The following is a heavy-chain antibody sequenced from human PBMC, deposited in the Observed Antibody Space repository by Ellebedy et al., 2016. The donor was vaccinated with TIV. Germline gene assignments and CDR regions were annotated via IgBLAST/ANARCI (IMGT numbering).Heavy chain of an antibody. D-gene: IGHD3-3*01. CDR2: IGMSSSSS. CDR3: AVGGMAISY. CDR1: GFNFRTYS. V-gene: IGHV3-48*01. J-gene: IGHJ4*02. Sequence: PGGSLRLSCIASGFNFRTYSMTWVRQAPGKGLECIAHIGMSSSSSYYADSVKGRFTISRDDAKNSLFLQMNSLRAEDTAMYYCAVGGMAISYWGQGTLLTVSS.